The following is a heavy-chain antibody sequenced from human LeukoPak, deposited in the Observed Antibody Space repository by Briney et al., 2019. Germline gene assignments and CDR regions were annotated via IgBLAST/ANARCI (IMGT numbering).Heavy chain of an antibody. Sequence: SETLSLTCSVSGXSITSSYWSWIRQPPGKGLEWVGYIHYSGRTNYNPSLKSRATISVDTSQSQFSLKLTSVTAEDTAVYYCVRHYRPAAAADGFDSWGQGTLVTVSS. V-gene: IGHV4-59*08. CDR2: IHYSGRT. CDR1: GXSITSSY. J-gene: IGHJ4*02. CDR3: VRHYRPAAAADGFDS. D-gene: IGHD6-13*01.